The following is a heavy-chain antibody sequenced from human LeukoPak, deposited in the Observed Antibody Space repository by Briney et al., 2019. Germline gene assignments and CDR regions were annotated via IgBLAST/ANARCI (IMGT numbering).Heavy chain of an antibody. CDR1: GDSISSYY. Sequence: SETLSLTCTVSGDSISSYYWSWIRQPPGKGLEWIGYIYYSGSISYNPSLKSRVTISIDTSKNQFCLNLSSVTAADTAVYYCVRTYHYDTSGYDYWGQGALVTVSS. CDR3: VRTYHYDTSGYDY. J-gene: IGHJ4*02. D-gene: IGHD3-22*01. V-gene: IGHV4-59*01. CDR2: IYYSGSI.